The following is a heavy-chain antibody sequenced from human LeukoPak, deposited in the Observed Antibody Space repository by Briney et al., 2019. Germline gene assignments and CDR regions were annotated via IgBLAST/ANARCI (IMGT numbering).Heavy chain of an antibody. CDR1: EYTFTGYY. Sequence: RASVKVSCKASEYTFTGYYMHWVRQAPGQGLEWMGWINPNSGATSYAQKFQGRVTMTREMSITTVYMELSRLRSDDTAVYYCARDPNIILLSGYFDFWGQGTLVTVSS. D-gene: IGHD2-8*01. J-gene: IGHJ4*02. CDR2: INPNSGAT. CDR3: ARDPNIILLSGYFDF. V-gene: IGHV1-2*02.